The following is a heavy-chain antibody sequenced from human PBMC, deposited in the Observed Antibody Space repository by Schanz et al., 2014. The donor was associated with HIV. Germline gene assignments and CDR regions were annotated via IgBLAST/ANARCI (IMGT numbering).Heavy chain of an antibody. CDR2: IIPIFHTA. CDR1: GGTFSSYT. D-gene: IGHD4-17*01. V-gene: IGHV1-69*01. Sequence: QVQLVQSGAEVKKPGSSVKVSCKASGGTFSSYTITWVRQAPGQGLEWMGGIIPIFHTANYAQKFQGRVTITADESTSTAYMELSSMRSEETAVHYCARYLGGDDGDFYFDYWGQGTLVTVSS. J-gene: IGHJ4*02. CDR3: ARYLGGDDGDFYFDY.